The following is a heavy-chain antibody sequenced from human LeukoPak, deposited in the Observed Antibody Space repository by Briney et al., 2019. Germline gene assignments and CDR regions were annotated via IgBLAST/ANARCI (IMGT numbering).Heavy chain of an antibody. CDR3: ARQGMNTATFDY. CDR1: GGSISTSY. Sequence: SETLSLTCTVSGGSISTSYWSWSRQPPGKGLEWIGCIYYSGSTNYNPSLKSRVTISVDTSKNQFSLKLSSVTAADTAVYYCARQGMNTATFDYWGQGTLVTVSS. V-gene: IGHV4-59*08. J-gene: IGHJ4*02. CDR2: IYYSGST. D-gene: IGHD4-17*01.